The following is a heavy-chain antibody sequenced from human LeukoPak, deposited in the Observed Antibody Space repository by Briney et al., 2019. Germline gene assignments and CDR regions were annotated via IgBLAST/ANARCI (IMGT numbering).Heavy chain of an antibody. J-gene: IGHJ4*02. Sequence: GGSLRLSCAASGFTFSDYYMSWIRQAPGKGLEWVSYISSGSTIYYADSVKGRFTISRDNAKNSLYLQMNSLRAEDTAVYYWARISPLTGHCGAHWGQGSLVTVSS. V-gene: IGHV3-11*04. D-gene: IGHD2-21*01. CDR3: ARISPLTGHCGAH. CDR2: ISSGSTI. CDR1: GFTFSDYY.